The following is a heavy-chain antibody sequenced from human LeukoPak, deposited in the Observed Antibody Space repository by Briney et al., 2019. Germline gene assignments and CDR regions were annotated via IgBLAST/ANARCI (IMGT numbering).Heavy chain of an antibody. Sequence: ASVKVSCKASGYTFTGYYMHWVRQAPGQVLEWMGWINPNSGGTNYAQKFQGRVTMTRDTSISTAYMELSRLRSDDTAVYYCARDNDLLTGHDYWGQGTLITVSS. CDR1: GYTFTGYY. D-gene: IGHD3-9*01. J-gene: IGHJ4*02. CDR2: INPNSGGT. V-gene: IGHV1-2*02. CDR3: ARDNDLLTGHDY.